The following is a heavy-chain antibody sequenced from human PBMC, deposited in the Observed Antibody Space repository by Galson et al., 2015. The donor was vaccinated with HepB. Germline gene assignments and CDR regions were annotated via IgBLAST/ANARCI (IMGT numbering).Heavy chain of an antibody. V-gene: IGHV4-39*01. D-gene: IGHD1-20*01. Sequence: SETLSLTCAVSGGSISSNSYYWGWIRQPPGKGLEWIGRIYYTGSTYYNPSLKSRVTMSVDTSKNQFSRKLNSVTAADSAVYYCARPIYNWHYWGYWGQGTLVTVSS. CDR3: ARPIYNWHYWGY. CDR2: IYYTGST. J-gene: IGHJ4*02. CDR1: GGSISSNSYY.